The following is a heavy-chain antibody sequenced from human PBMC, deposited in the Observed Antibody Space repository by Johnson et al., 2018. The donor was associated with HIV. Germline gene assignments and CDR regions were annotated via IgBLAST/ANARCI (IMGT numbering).Heavy chain of an antibody. CDR1: GFTVSGNY. V-gene: IGHV3-66*02. CDR3: ARDRRGATIDDAFDI. D-gene: IGHD1-26*01. CDR2: IYSGGTS. J-gene: IGHJ3*02. Sequence: VQLVESGGGLVQPGGSLRLSCAASGFTVSGNYMSWVRQAPGKGLEWISIIYSGGTSYYADSVKGRFTISRDNSKNTLYLQMNSLRAEDTAVYYCARDRRGATIDDAFDIWGQGTMVTVSS.